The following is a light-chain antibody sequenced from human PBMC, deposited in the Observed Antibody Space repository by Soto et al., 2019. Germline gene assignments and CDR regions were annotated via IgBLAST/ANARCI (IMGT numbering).Light chain of an antibody. CDR2: EVT. CDR3: SSYTSRSTYV. J-gene: IGLJ1*01. Sequence: QSVLTQPASVSGSPGQSITISCTGTGSDVGGYDYVSWYQHHPGKAPKVMIYEVTNRPSGVSNRFSGSKSGNTASLTISGLLAEDEGDYYCSSYTSRSTYVFGTGTKLTVL. V-gene: IGLV2-14*01. CDR1: GSDVGGYDY.